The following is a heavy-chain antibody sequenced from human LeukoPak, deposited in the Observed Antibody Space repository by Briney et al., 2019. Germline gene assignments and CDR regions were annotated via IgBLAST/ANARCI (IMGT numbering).Heavy chain of an antibody. CDR2: IYTGGNT. D-gene: IGHD7-27*01. V-gene: IGHV4-4*07. CDR3: ARSSLTGGWFDP. CDR1: GGSINSYY. J-gene: IGHJ5*02. Sequence: SETLSLTCTVSGGSINSYYWSYIRQPAGKGLDWIGRIYTGGNTNYNPSLKSRVTMSVDTSKNQISLKLSSVTAADTAVYYCARSSLTGGWFDPWGQGTLVTVSS.